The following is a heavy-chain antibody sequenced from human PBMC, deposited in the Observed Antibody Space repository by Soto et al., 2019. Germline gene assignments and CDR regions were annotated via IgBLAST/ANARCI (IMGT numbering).Heavy chain of an antibody. CDR1: GYSFTNYW. J-gene: IGHJ4*02. CDR3: ARANSYVYDYFDY. D-gene: IGHD5-18*01. V-gene: IGHV5-51*01. Sequence: GESLKISCKCSGYSFTNYWIGWVRQMPGKGLEWMGIICPGDSATRYSPSFQGQVTISADKSISTAYLQWSSLRASDTGMYYCARANSYVYDYFDYRGQGTLVTVSS. CDR2: ICPGDSAT.